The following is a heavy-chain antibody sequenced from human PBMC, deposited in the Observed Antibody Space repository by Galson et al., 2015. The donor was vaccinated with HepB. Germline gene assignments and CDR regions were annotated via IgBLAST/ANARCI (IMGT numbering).Heavy chain of an antibody. D-gene: IGHD6-13*01. CDR1: GFTFSGSA. V-gene: IGHV3-73*01. CDR3: IRMADLSGYSGT. Sequence: SLRLSCAASGFTFSGSAIDWVRQTSGKGLEWVGLIRSKASNYATAYAASLKGRFTISRDDSKNTAYLHMKSLKTEDTAVYYCIRMADLSGYSGTWGQGTLVTVSS. CDR2: IRSKASNYAT. J-gene: IGHJ4*02.